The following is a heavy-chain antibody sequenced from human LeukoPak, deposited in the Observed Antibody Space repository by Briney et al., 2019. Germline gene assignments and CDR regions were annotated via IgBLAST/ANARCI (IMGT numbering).Heavy chain of an antibody. CDR1: GASISSNY. V-gene: IGHV4-59*08. CDR3: ARHPLRGAENYFDY. CDR2: MYYSGST. J-gene: IGHJ4*02. D-gene: IGHD4-17*01. Sequence: PSETLSLTCTLSGASISSNYWSWIRQPPGNGLEWIGYMYYSGSTNYNPSLKSRVLISIDASKNQFSLKLSSVTAADTAVYYCARHPLRGAENYFDYWGQGTLVTVSS.